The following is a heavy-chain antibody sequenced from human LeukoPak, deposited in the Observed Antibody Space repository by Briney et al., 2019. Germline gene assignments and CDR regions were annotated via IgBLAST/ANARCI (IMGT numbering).Heavy chain of an antibody. CDR1: GITLSNYG. CDR2: ISSSSSTI. Sequence: PGGSLRLSCAVSGITLSNYGMSWVRQAPGKGLEWVSFISSSSSTIYYADSVKGRFTISRDNAKVSLYLQMNSLRAEDTAVYYCARDRGGSYSAIDYWGQGTLVTVSS. D-gene: IGHD1-26*01. V-gene: IGHV3-48*04. J-gene: IGHJ4*02. CDR3: ARDRGGSYSAIDY.